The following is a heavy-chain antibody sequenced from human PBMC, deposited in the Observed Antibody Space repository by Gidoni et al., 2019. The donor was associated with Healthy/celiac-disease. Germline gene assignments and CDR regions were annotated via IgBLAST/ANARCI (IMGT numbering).Heavy chain of an antibody. CDR2: IYYSGST. Sequence: QVQLQESGPGLVKPSETLSLTCTASGGSISSYYWGWIRQPPGKGLEWIGYIYYSGSTNYNPSLKSRVTISVDTSKNQFSLKLSSVTAADTAVYYCARRRYDYVWGSYHRRWYFDYWGQGTLVTVSS. V-gene: IGHV4-59*08. D-gene: IGHD3-16*02. CDR3: ARRRYDYVWGSYHRRWYFDY. CDR1: GGSISSYY. J-gene: IGHJ4*02.